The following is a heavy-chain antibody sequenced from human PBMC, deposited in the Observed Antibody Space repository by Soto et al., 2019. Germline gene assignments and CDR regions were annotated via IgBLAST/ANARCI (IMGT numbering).Heavy chain of an antibody. D-gene: IGHD4-17*01. J-gene: IGHJ6*02. CDR2: ISGSGDST. CDR1: GFTFYSYA. CDR3: ARVWERTVTTRNYFYGIDV. Sequence: GGSLRLSCAASGFTFYSYAMTWVRQAPGKALEWVSTISGSGDSTYYADSVKGRFSISRDNYKNTVSLQMNSLRAENTAVYFCARVWERTVTTRNYFYGIDVWGRGTTVTASS. V-gene: IGHV3-23*01.